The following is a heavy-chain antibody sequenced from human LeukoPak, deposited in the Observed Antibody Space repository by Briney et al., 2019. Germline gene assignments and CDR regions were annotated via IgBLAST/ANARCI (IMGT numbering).Heavy chain of an antibody. V-gene: IGHV3-48*01. Sequence: PGGSLRLSCAASGFTFSSYSMNWVRQAPGKGLEWVSYISSSSSTIYYADSVKGRFTISRDNSKNTLYLQMNSLRAEDTAVYYCASSSLQFGSGLDYWGQGTLVTVSS. J-gene: IGHJ4*02. D-gene: IGHD5-24*01. CDR2: ISSSSSTI. CDR3: ASSSLQFGSGLDY. CDR1: GFTFSSYS.